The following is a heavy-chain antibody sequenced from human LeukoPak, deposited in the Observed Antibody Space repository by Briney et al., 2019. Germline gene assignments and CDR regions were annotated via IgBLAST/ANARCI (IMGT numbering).Heavy chain of an antibody. Sequence: GGSLRLSCAASGFTFSSYGMSWVRQAPGKGLDWVSGISASSDSTYYADSVKGRFTISRDNSKNTLYLQMNSLGAADTAVYYCAKDRAGYSGARGFDCWGQGTLVTVSS. J-gene: IGHJ4*02. V-gene: IGHV3-23*01. CDR3: AKDRAGYSGARGFDC. D-gene: IGHD5-12*01. CDR1: GFTFSSYG. CDR2: ISASSDST.